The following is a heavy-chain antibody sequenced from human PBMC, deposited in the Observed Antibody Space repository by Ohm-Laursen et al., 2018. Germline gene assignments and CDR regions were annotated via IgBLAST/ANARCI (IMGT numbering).Heavy chain of an antibody. CDR3: ARDDIYEGNSLDL. CDR2: IISGGSNT. J-gene: IGHJ5*02. Sequence: SLRLSCSASGFTFSSYGMHWVRQAPGKGLEWVALIISGGSNTYYVDSVKGRFTISRDNSKNTLYLQLNSLRAEDTALYYCARDDIYEGNSLDLWGQGTLVTVSS. CDR1: GFTFSSYG. D-gene: IGHD3-3*01. V-gene: IGHV3-30*03.